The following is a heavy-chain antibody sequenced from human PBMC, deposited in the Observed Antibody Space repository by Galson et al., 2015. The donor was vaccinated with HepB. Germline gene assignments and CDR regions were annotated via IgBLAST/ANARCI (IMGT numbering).Heavy chain of an antibody. V-gene: IGHV3-23*01. J-gene: IGHJ5*02. CDR3: AREHSSGWS. CDR1: GFTFSTYA. CDR2: ISESGVRT. Sequence: SLRLSCAASGFTFSTYAMSWVRQAPGKGLEWVSGISESGVRTYYADSVEGRYTISRDNSKNTVYVQMNSLRVEDTAVYYCAREHSSGWSWGQGTLVTVSS. D-gene: IGHD6-19*01.